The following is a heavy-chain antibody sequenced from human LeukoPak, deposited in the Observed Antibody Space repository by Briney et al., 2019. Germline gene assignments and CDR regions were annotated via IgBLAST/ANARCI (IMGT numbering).Heavy chain of an antibody. CDR2: ISWNSGNI. D-gene: IGHD4-17*01. CDR3: AKAHDYGDYAGFDY. Sequence: GGSLGLSCAASGFNFDDYAMHWVRQAPGKGLEGVSGISWNSGNIAYADSVKGRFTISRDSANTSLYLQINNLRAEDTALYYCAKAHDYGDYAGFDYWGQGTLVSVSS. J-gene: IGHJ4*02. V-gene: IGHV3-9*01. CDR1: GFNFDDYA.